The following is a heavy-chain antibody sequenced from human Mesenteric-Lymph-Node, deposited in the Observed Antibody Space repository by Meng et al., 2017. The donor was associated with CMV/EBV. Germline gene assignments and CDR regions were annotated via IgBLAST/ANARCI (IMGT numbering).Heavy chain of an antibody. CDR2: LTPMFRTA. CDR3: ARLWFGEEGADVK. V-gene: IGHV1-69*06. J-gene: IGHJ4*02. Sequence: ASGGTFISYVITWARQAPGQGLEWMGSLTPMFRTANYAQKFRGRVTITADRSMTTAYMELNNLTSEDTAVYYCARLWFGEEGADVKWGQGTLVTVSS. D-gene: IGHD3-10*01. CDR1: GGTFISYV.